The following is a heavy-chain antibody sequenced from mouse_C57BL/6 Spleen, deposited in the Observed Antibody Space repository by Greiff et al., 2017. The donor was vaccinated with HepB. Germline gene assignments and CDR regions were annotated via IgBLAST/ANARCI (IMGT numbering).Heavy chain of an antibody. CDR3: ARPYYDYDGFAY. V-gene: IGHV5-17*01. Sequence: EVKLQESGGGLVKPGGSLKLSCAASGFTFSDYGMHWVRQAPEKGLEWVAYISRGSSTIYYADTVKGRFTISRDNAKNTLFLQMTSLRSEDTAMYYCARPYYDYDGFAYWGQGTLVTVSA. CDR1: GFTFSDYG. J-gene: IGHJ3*01. D-gene: IGHD2-4*01. CDR2: ISRGSSTI.